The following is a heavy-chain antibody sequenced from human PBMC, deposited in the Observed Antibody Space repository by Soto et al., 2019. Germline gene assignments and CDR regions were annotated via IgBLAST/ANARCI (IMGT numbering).Heavy chain of an antibody. CDR3: ARARTGDAFDI. V-gene: IGHV1-69*02. J-gene: IGHJ3*02. CDR1: GGTFSSYT. Sequence: QVQLVQSGAEVKKPGSSVKVSCKTSGGTFSSYTISWVRQAPGQGLEWMGRIIPILGIANYAQKFQGRVTITADKSTSTVYMELSSLRSEDTAVYYCARARTGDAFDIWGQGTMVTVSS. D-gene: IGHD1-1*01. CDR2: IIPILGIA.